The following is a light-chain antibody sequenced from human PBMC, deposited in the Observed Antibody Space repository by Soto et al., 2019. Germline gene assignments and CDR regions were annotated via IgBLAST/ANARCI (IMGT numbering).Light chain of an antibody. Sequence: SVLTQPASVSGSPGQSITTSCTGTSSDAGGYNYVSWYQQQSGKAPKLMIHEVSNRPSGVSNRFSGSKSGNTASLTISGLQAEDEADYYCSSYPSRRAYVFGIGTKVTVL. CDR3: SSYPSRRAYV. CDR2: EVS. CDR1: SSDAGGYNY. J-gene: IGLJ1*01. V-gene: IGLV2-14*01.